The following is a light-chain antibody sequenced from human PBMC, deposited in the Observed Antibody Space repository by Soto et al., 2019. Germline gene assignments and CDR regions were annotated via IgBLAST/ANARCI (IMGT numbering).Light chain of an antibody. CDR3: QQSYSTPLT. CDR2: AAS. Sequence: DIQMTQSPSSLSASVGDRVTITCRPSQSISTYLNWYQQKPGKAPKLLMYAASTLQSGVPSRFSGSGSGTDFPRTISRLQPEDVATYYCQQSYSTPLTFCGGTKVEIK. J-gene: IGKJ4*01. V-gene: IGKV1-39*01. CDR1: QSISTY.